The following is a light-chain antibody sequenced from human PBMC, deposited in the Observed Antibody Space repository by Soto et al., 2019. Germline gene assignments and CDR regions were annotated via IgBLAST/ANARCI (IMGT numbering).Light chain of an antibody. J-gene: IGKJ5*01. Sequence: ETVVTQSPATLSVSPGERATLSCRPSQSVSSKLAWYQQKPGQAPRLLIYGASTRATGIPARFSGSGSGTEFTLSISSLQSEDSAVYYCQQYNNWPPITFGQGTRLEIK. CDR1: QSVSSK. CDR2: GAS. CDR3: QQYNNWPPIT. V-gene: IGKV3D-15*01.